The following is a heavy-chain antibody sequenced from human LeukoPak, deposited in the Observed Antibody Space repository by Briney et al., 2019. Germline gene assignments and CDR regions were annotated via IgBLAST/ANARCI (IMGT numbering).Heavy chain of an antibody. CDR3: ARGYSSFDY. CDR1: GFTFSSYS. CDR2: ISSSGSHI. V-gene: IGHV3-21*01. J-gene: IGHJ4*02. D-gene: IGHD6-19*01. Sequence: PAGSLRLSCAASGFTFSSYSISWVRQAPGKGLEWVSSISSSGSHIYYADSVKGRFTISRDNAKNSLYLQKNSPRAEDTAVYYCARGYSSFDYWGQGTLVTVSS.